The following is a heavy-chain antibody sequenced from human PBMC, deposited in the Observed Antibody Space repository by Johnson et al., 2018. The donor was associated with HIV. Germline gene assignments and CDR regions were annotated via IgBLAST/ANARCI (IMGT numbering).Heavy chain of an antibody. CDR3: ARVGSGSYLLGAFDI. J-gene: IGHJ3*02. CDR2: ISSRGSII. V-gene: IGHV3-48*01. CDR1: GFTFSSYA. D-gene: IGHD1-26*01. Sequence: EVQLVESGGGVVQPGRSLRLSCAASGFTFSSYAMHWIRQAPGKGLEWVSDISSRGSIIYYADSVKGRFTISRDNSKNTLYLQMNSLRAEDTALYYCARVGSGSYLLGAFDIWGQGTMVTVSS.